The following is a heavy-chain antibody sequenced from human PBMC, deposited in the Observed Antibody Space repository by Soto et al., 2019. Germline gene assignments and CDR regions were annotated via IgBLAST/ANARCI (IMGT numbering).Heavy chain of an antibody. D-gene: IGHD2-21*02. CDR3: ARGGHVVVVTAALDY. CDR2: VNPSGGHT. Sequence: QVQLVQSGAEVKKPGASVKVSCKASGDTFTGYYIHWVRQAPGQGLEWMGTVNPSGGHTTYAQHFLGRMTMTRDTSTSTLYIELTSLTSEDTAVYYCARGGHVVVVTAALDYWGQGTLVTVSS. CDR1: GDTFTGYY. V-gene: IGHV1-46*01. J-gene: IGHJ4*02.